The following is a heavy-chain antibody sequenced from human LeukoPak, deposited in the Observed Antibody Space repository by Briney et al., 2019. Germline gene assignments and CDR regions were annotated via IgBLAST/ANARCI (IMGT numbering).Heavy chain of an antibody. CDR2: IKKDGSEK. CDR3: ARCGYSHGYGWGGGYYYYYMDV. V-gene: IGHV3-7*01. D-gene: IGHD5-18*01. Sequence: AGGSLRLSCAASGFTFSSYWMSWVRQAPGKGLEWVANIKKDGSEKYYVDSVKGRFTISRDNAKNSLYLQMNSLRAEDTAVYFCARCGYSHGYGWGGGYYYYYMDVWGKGTTVTVSS. CDR1: GFTFSSYW. J-gene: IGHJ6*03.